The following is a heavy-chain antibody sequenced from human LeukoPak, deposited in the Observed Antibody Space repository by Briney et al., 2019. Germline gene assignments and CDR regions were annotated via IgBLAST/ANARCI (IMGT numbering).Heavy chain of an antibody. Sequence: GSLRLSCAASGFTFSSYAMSWVRQAPGKGLEWVSAISGSGGSTYYADSVKGRFTISRDNSKNTLYLQMNSLRAEDTAVYYCAKTPSPLPDPGVVEPFDYWGQGTLVTVSS. D-gene: IGHD2-2*01. CDR2: ISGSGGST. CDR3: AKTPSPLPDPGVVEPFDY. V-gene: IGHV3-23*01. J-gene: IGHJ4*02. CDR1: GFTFSSYA.